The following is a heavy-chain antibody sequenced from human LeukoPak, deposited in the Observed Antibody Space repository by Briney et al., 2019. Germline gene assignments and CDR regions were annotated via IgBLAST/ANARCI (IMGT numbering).Heavy chain of an antibody. V-gene: IGHV4-4*02. D-gene: IGHD2-2*01. CDR2: IYHSGST. CDR3: ARGGVVVPAAIPFDY. Sequence: SGTLSLTCAVSGGSISSSNWWSWVRQPPGKGLEWIGEIYHSGSTNYNPSLKSRVTISVDTSKNQFSLKLSSVTAADTAVYYCARGGVVVPAAIPFDYWGQGTLVTVSS. CDR1: GGSISSSNW. J-gene: IGHJ4*02.